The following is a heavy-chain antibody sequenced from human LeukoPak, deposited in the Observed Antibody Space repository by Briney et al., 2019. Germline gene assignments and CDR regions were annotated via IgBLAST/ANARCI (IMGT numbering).Heavy chain of an antibody. Sequence: PGGSLRLSCAASGFTFSAYAMTWVRQAPGKGLEWVAVIGGGDGSTHYADSVKGRFTISRDNSKNTLFLQMHSLTAEDTAVYYCAKGGGDFWTGFDYWGQGTLVTVSS. D-gene: IGHD3/OR15-3a*01. V-gene: IGHV3-23*01. J-gene: IGHJ4*02. CDR2: IGGGDGST. CDR1: GFTFSAYA. CDR3: AKGGGDFWTGFDY.